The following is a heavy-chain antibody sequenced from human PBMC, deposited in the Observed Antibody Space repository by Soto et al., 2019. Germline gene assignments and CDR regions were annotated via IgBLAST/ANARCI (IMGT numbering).Heavy chain of an antibody. CDR3: ARSHGGDSSFWFDP. Sequence: PSETLSLTCAVSGGSISSGGYSWSWIRQPPRKGLECIGYIYHSGSTYYNPSLKSRVTISVDRSKNQFSLKLSSVTAADTAVYYCARSHGGDSSFWFDPWGEGPLVTVPS. J-gene: IGHJ5*02. CDR1: GGSISSGGYS. D-gene: IGHD2-21*02. V-gene: IGHV4-30-2*01. CDR2: IYHSGST.